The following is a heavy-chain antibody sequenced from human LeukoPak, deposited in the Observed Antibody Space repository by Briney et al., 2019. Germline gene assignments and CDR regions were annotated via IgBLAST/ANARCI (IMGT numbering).Heavy chain of an antibody. J-gene: IGHJ6*02. CDR3: ARVNYYGSGSYYKSLDYYGMDV. D-gene: IGHD3-10*01. CDR2: INPNSGGT. CDR1: GYTFTGYY. V-gene: IGHV1-2*02. Sequence: ASVKVSCTASGYTFTGYYMHWVRQAPGQGLEWMGWINPNSGGTNYAQKFQGRVTMTRDTSISTAYMELSRLRSDDTAVYYCARVNYYGSGSYYKSLDYYGMDVWGQGTTVTVSS.